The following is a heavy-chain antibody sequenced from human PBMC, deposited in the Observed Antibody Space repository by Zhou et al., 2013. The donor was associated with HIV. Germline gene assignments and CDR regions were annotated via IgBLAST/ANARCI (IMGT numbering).Heavy chain of an antibody. CDR1: GYTFTDQY. Sequence: EVRLVQSGAEVKKPGATVKISCKVSGYTFTDQYIHWVQQAPGKGLEWMGLFDPEDGETKYSEKFQGRVTFTADTSTDRAYMELSSLTFADTAVYYCATVTDRRGYLQQWGRGHTGHPSP. CDR2: FDPEDGET. J-gene: IGHJ1*01. D-gene: IGHD3-10*01. V-gene: IGHV1-69-2*01. CDR3: ATVTDRRGYLQQ.